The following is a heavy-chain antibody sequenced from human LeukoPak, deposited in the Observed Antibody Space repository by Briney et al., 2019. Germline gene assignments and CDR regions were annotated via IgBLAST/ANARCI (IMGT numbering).Heavy chain of an antibody. J-gene: IGHJ4*02. CDR3: ARGYGSPYYYDSSGYFDY. Sequence: GASVKVSCKASGYTFTSYGISWVRQAPGQGLEWMGWISAYNGTTNYAQKLQGRVTMTTDTSTSTAYMELRSLRSDDTAVYYCARGYGSPYYYDSSGYFDYWGQGTLVTVSS. CDR1: GYTFTSYG. CDR2: ISAYNGTT. D-gene: IGHD3-22*01. V-gene: IGHV1-18*01.